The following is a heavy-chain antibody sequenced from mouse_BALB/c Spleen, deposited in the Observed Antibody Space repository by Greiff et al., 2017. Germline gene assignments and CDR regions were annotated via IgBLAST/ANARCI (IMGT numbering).Heavy chain of an antibody. V-gene: IGHV14-3*02. J-gene: IGHJ4*01. CDR3: AREEDYPYSMDY. CDR1: GFNIKDTY. D-gene: IGHD2-4*01. Sequence: EVQLQQSGAELVKPGASVKLSCTASGFNIKDTYMHWVKQRPEQGLEWIGRIDPANGNTKYDPKFQGKATITADTSSNTAYLQLSSLTSEDTAVYYCAREEDYPYSMDYWGQGTSVTVSS. CDR2: IDPANGNT.